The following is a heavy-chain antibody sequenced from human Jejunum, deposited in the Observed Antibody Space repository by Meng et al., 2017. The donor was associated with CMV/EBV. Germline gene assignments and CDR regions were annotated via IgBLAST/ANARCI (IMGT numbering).Heavy chain of an antibody. Sequence: TASGGPFSSYAISWVRQAPGQGLEWMGGVVPLFSKTNYAQKFQGRLNLTTDESTNTAYMELSSLTSDDTAMYYCARGCGGSCSLDFWGQGTLVTVSS. D-gene: IGHD2-15*01. J-gene: IGHJ4*02. CDR1: GGPFSSYA. V-gene: IGHV1-69*05. CDR3: ARGCGGSCSLDF. CDR2: VVPLFSKT.